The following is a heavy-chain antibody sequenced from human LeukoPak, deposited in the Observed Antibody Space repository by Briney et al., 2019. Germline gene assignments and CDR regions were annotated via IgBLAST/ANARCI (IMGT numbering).Heavy chain of an antibody. V-gene: IGHV4-59*08. CDR2: IYYSGST. J-gene: IGHJ4*02. CDR3: ARQSVGYAYAYYDISMPFDY. CDR1: GGSISSYY. D-gene: IGHD3-9*01. Sequence: SETLSLTCTVSGGSISSYYWSWIRQPPGKGLEWIGYIYYSGSTNYNPSLKSRVTISVDTSKNQFSLKLSSVTAADTAVYYCARQSVGYAYAYYDISMPFDYWGQGTLVTVSS.